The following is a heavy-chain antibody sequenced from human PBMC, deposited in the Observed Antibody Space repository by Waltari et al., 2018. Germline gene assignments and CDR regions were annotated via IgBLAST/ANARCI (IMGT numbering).Heavy chain of an antibody. CDR1: GGSFSGYY. CDR2: INHSGST. CDR3: ARTGGYDFFDY. V-gene: IGHV4-34*01. D-gene: IGHD5-12*01. J-gene: IGHJ4*02. Sequence: QVQLQQWGAGLLKPSETLSLTCAAYGGSFSGYYWSWIRQPPGKGLEWIGEINHSGSTNYNPSLKSRVTISVDTSKNQFSLKLSSVTAADTAVYYCARTGGYDFFDYWGQGTLVTVSS.